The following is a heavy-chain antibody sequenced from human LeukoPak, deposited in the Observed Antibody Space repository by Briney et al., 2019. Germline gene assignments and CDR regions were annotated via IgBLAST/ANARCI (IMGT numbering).Heavy chain of an antibody. V-gene: IGHV3-7*01. D-gene: IGHD3-10*01. CDR1: GFTFSSYW. J-gene: IGHJ4*02. Sequence: GGSLRLSCAASGFTFSSYWMNWVRQAPGKGLEWVALIKGDGSEIRYVDSVKGRFTISRDNAKRSLFLHMNSLRVEDTAIYYCARDSGNACPGDHWGQGTLVTVAS. CDR3: ARDSGNACPGDH. CDR2: IKGDGSEI.